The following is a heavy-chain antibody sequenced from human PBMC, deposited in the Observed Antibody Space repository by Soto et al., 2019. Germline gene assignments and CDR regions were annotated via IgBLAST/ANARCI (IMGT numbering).Heavy chain of an antibody. CDR3: ARRRLLAARRGDWFDP. CDR2: MNPNSDNT. D-gene: IGHD6-6*01. Sequence: QVQLVQSGAAVKDPGASVKVSCKASGYTFSNYDIGWVRQASGQGLEWMGWMNPNSDNTGYAQKFQGRVTMTRNTSISTAYMELSSLRSEDTAVYYCARRRLLAARRGDWFDPWGQGTLVTVSS. CDR1: GYTFSNYD. V-gene: IGHV1-8*01. J-gene: IGHJ5*02.